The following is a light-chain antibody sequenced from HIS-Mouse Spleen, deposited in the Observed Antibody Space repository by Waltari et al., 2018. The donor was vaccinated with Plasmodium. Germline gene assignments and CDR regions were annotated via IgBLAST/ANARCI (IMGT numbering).Light chain of an antibody. CDR2: EGS. CDR1: SSDAGSYNL. Sequence: QSALTQPAAVSGSPGRSIHIPCNGTSSDAGSYNLIPWYQQPPGKAPKLMIYEGSKPPSGVSNRFSGSKSVNTAALTISGLQAEDEADYYCCSYAGSSTFVVFGGGTKLTVL. V-gene: IGLV2-23*03. CDR3: CSYAGSSTFVV. J-gene: IGLJ2*01.